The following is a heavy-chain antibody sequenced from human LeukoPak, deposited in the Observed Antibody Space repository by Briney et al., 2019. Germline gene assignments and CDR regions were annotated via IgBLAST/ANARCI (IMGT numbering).Heavy chain of an antibody. V-gene: IGHV4-59*01. CDR3: ARSGGYASSPIY. J-gene: IGHJ4*02. D-gene: IGHD5-12*01. Sequence: SETLSLTFTVSGGSFSSYFWSWIRQPPGKGLEWIGYIYYSGRSNHNPSLNSRVTISVDTSRNQFSLKLSSVTAADTAVYYCARSGGYASSPIYWGQGTLVTVSS. CDR1: GGSFSSYF. CDR2: IYYSGRS.